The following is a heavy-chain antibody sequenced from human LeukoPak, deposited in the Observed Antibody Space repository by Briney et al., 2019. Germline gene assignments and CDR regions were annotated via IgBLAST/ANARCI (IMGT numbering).Heavy chain of an antibody. D-gene: IGHD3-3*01. CDR2: IRSDGSSN. V-gene: IGHV3-30*02. CDR1: GFTFSSHG. J-gene: IGHJ6*03. Sequence: GGSLRLSCAASGFTFSSHGMYWVRQAPGKGLEWVTFIRSDGSSNYYGDSVKGRFTLSRDNFKNTLSLQMNSLRAEDTAVYYCARVDYDFWSGFLDNYYYYYMDVWGKGTTVTVSS. CDR3: ARVDYDFWSGFLDNYYYYYMDV.